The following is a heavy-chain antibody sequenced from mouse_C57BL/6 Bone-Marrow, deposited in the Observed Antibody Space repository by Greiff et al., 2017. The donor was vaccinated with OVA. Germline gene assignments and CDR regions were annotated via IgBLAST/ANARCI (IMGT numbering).Heavy chain of an antibody. V-gene: IGHV1-19*01. CDR2: INPYNGGT. D-gene: IGHD1-1*01. CDR1: GYTFTDYY. CDR3: ARRDYDGSSIAMDY. Sequence: VQLQQSGPVLVKPGASVKMSCKASGYTFTDYYMNWVKQSHGKSLEWIGVINPYNGGTSYNQKFKGKATLTVDKSSSTAYMELNSLTSEDSAVYYGARRDYDGSSIAMDYWGQGTSGTVSS. J-gene: IGHJ4*01.